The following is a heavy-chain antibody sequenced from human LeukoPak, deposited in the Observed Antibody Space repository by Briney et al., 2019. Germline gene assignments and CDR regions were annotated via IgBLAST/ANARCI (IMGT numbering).Heavy chain of an antibody. Sequence: SETLSLTCDVYNASFGPYYWSWLRQSPGKGLEYIGEVNYRGDGNYNPSLNSRASISIDTSKKQFSLRLTSVTAADTAMYYCARETTLHIFDSWGQGTLVTVSS. CDR2: VNYRGDG. D-gene: IGHD1-1*01. V-gene: IGHV4-34*01. J-gene: IGHJ4*02. CDR3: ARETTLHIFDS. CDR1: NASFGPYY.